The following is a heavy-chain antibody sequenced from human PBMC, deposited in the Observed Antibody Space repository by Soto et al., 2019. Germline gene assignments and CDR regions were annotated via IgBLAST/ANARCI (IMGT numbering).Heavy chain of an antibody. D-gene: IGHD3-16*02. CDR2: IYYSGST. CDR3: ARDMLLRLGELSVRRTDYGMNV. CDR1: GGSVSSCSYY. Sequence: SETLSRTCTVSGGSVSSCSYYWSWIRQPPVKGLEWIGYIYYSGSTNYDPSLKSRVTISVDTSKNQFSLKLSSVTAADTAVYYCARDMLLRLGELSVRRTDYGMNVWGQGTTVTVS. J-gene: IGHJ6*02. V-gene: IGHV4-61*01.